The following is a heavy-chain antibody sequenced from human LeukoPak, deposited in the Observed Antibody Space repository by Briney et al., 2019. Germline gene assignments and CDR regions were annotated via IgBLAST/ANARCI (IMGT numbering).Heavy chain of an antibody. CDR3: ARERTGTIDY. Sequence: PSETLSLTCAVTGSSISSGGYSWSWIRQPPGKGLEWIGYTYHSGSTYYNPSLKSRVTISVDRSKNQFSLKLSSVTAADTAVYYCARERTGTIDYWGQGTLSPSPQ. CDR2: TYHSGST. J-gene: IGHJ4*02. D-gene: IGHD1-7*01. V-gene: IGHV4-30-2*01. CDR1: GSSISSGGYS.